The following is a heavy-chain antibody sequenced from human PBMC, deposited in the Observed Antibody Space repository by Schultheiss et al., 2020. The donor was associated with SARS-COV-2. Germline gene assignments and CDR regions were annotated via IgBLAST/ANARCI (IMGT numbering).Heavy chain of an antibody. J-gene: IGHJ6*03. D-gene: IGHD2-8*02. Sequence: GGSLRLSCAASGFTFSSYWMHWVRQAPGKGLVWVSRINSDGSGTSYADSVKGRFTISRDNSKNTLYLQMNSLRAEDTAVYYCAIPILAYYYYYYMDVWGKGTTVTVSS. CDR1: GFTFSSYW. V-gene: IGHV3-74*01. CDR2: INSDGSGT. CDR3: AIPILAYYYYYYMDV.